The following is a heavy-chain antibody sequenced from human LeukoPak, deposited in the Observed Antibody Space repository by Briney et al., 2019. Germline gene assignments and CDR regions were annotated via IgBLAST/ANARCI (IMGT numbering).Heavy chain of an antibody. CDR1: GYSFTSYW. J-gene: IGHJ4*02. CDR2: IDPSDSYT. Sequence: GESLRISCKGSGYSFTSYWISWVRQMPGKGLEWMGRIDPSDSYTNYSPSFQGHVTISADKSISTAYLQWSSLKASDTAMYYCASLSRYCSGTSCYLSWGQGTLVTVSS. D-gene: IGHD2-2*01. CDR3: ASLSRYCSGTSCYLS. V-gene: IGHV5-10-1*01.